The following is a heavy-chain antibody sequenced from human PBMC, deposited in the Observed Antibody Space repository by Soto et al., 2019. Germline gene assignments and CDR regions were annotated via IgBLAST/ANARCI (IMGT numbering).Heavy chain of an antibody. CDR1: GGSFSGYY. J-gene: IGHJ4*02. D-gene: IGHD6-19*01. CDR3: ARGQEWLATHYFDY. V-gene: IGHV4-34*01. Sequence: PSETLSLTCAVYGGSFSGYYWSWIRQPPGKGLKWIGEINHSGSTNYNPSIKSRVTISVDTSKNQFSLKLSSVTAVDTSVYYCARGQEWLATHYFDYWGQGTLVTVSS. CDR2: INHSGST.